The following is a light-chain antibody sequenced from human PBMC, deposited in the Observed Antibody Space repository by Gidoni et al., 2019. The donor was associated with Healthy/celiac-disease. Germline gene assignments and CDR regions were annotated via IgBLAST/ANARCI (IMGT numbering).Light chain of an antibody. CDR2: EGS. J-gene: IGLJ3*02. CDR1: SSDVGSYNL. V-gene: IGLV2-23*01. CDR3: CSYAGSPWV. Sequence: QSALTQPASVSGSPGQSITISGTGTSSDVGSYNLVSWYQQHPGKAPKLMIYEGSKRPSGVSNRFSGSKSGNTASLTISGLQAEDEADYYCCSYAGSPWVFGGGTKLTVL.